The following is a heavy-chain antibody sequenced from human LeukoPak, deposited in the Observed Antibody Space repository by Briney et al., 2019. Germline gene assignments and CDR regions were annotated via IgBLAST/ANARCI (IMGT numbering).Heavy chain of an antibody. Sequence: GGSLRLSCAASGFTVSNNYMSWVRQAPGKKLEWVSDIYSDGTTFYADSVKGRFTISRGNSKNSLYLQMNSLRAEDTAVYYCARDLAFYYYDSSGYFGAFDIWGQGTMVTVSS. CDR1: GFTVSNNY. CDR2: IYSDGTT. D-gene: IGHD3-22*01. J-gene: IGHJ3*02. V-gene: IGHV3-53*01. CDR3: ARDLAFYYYDSSGYFGAFDI.